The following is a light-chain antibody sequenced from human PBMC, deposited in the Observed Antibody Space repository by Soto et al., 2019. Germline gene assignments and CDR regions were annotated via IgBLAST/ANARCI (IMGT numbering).Light chain of an antibody. V-gene: IGKV3-11*01. CDR3: HQRQSWPRT. J-gene: IGKJ1*01. Sequence: ILMTQSPDTLSVSPGERATLSCRASQSVSNNYLAWYQHKPGQAPRLLIYLTSNRAAGIPARFSGSGSETDFTLTISDVEPEDFAVYYCHQRQSWPRTFGQGTKVDIK. CDR2: LTS. CDR1: QSVSNNY.